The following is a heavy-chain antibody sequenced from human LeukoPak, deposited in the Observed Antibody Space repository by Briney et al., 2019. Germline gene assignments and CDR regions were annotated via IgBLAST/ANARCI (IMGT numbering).Heavy chain of an antibody. Sequence: GGSLRLSCAASGFTFSSSSMSWVRRAPGRGLEWVSLISGTGGSTHYADSVKGRFTISRDNSKNTVYLQMNRLRAEGTAIYYCAKEVPYCGGDCYSLLDYWGQGTLVTVSS. J-gene: IGHJ4*02. CDR2: ISGTGGST. D-gene: IGHD2-21*02. V-gene: IGHV3-23*01. CDR1: GFTFSSSS. CDR3: AKEVPYCGGDCYSLLDY.